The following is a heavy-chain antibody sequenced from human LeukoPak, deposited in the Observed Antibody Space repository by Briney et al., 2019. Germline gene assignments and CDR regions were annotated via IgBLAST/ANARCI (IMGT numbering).Heavy chain of an antibody. CDR3: AESQTYDYYYYMDV. D-gene: IGHD3-16*01. V-gene: IGHV1-2*02. CDR2: INPNSGGT. CDR1: GYTFTGYY. Sequence: ASVKVSXKASGYTFTGYYMHWVRQAPGQGLEWMGWINPNSGGTDYAQKFQGRVTMTRDTSISTAYMELSRLRSDDTAVYYCAESQTYDYYYYMDVWGKGTTVTVSS. J-gene: IGHJ6*03.